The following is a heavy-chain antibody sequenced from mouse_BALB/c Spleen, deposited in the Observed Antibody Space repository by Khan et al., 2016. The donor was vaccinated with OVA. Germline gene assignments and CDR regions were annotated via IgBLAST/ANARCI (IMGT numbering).Heavy chain of an antibody. Sequence: QVQLKESGPGLVAPSQSLSITCTVSGFSLSRYSVNWVRQPPGKGLEWLGMIWSGGSTDYNSALKSRLSISKDNSKSQVFFKMNSLQPDDTDMYYCARNRDGGSYWYFDVWGAGTTVTVSS. D-gene: IGHD3-3*01. CDR2: IWSGGST. J-gene: IGHJ1*01. CDR3: ARNRDGGSYWYFDV. V-gene: IGHV2-6-4*01. CDR1: GFSLSRYS.